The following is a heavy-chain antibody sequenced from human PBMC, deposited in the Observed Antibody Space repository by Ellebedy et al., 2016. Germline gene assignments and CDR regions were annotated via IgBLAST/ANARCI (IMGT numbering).Heavy chain of an antibody. CDR2: IGTAGDT. CDR1: GFTFSSYD. D-gene: IGHD6-13*01. V-gene: IGHV3-13*01. Sequence: GGSLRLXXAASGFTFSSYDMHWVRQATGKGLEWVSAIGTAGDTYYPGSVKGRFTISRENAKNSLYLQMNSLRAGDTAVYYCARALVIAAAGIHYMDVWGKGTTVTVSS. J-gene: IGHJ6*03. CDR3: ARALVIAAAGIHYMDV.